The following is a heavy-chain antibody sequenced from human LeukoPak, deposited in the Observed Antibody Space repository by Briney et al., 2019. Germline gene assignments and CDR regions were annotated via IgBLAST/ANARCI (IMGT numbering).Heavy chain of an antibody. D-gene: IGHD1-14*01. CDR2: ISAGGGTT. V-gene: IGHV3-23*01. CDR3: AKDRDGGSTTRPKGFDY. Sequence: PGGSLRLSCAASGFTFTSYAMSWVRQAPGEGLEWVSAISAGGGTTYYLDSVKGRFTISRDKSTSTLYLQMNSLRVEDTALYYCAKDRDGGSTTRPKGFDYWGQGTLVTVSS. J-gene: IGHJ4*02. CDR1: GFTFTSYA.